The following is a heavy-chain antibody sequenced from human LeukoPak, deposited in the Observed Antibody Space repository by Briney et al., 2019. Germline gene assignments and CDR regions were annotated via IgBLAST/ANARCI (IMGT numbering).Heavy chain of an antibody. CDR2: ISGSGGST. Sequence: QPGGSLRLSCAASGFTFSSYAMSWVRQAPGKGLEWVSAISGSGGSTYYADSVKGRFTISRDNSKNTLYLQMNSLRAEDTAVSYCAGIRGRWLQLWYWGEGTLVTVSS. CDR1: GFTFSSYA. J-gene: IGHJ4*02. CDR3: AGIRGRWLQLWY. D-gene: IGHD5-24*01. V-gene: IGHV3-23*01.